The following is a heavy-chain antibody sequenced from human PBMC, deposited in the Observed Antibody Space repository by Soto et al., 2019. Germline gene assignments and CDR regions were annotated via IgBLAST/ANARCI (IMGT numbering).Heavy chain of an antibody. D-gene: IGHD1-26*01. CDR1: GGTFNSYT. CDR2: VVPRYDSV. CDR3: ASWTSYSGSYCFHY. J-gene: IGHJ4*02. V-gene: IGHV1-69*06. Sequence: QVQLVQSGAEVKKPGASVKVSCEASGGTFNSYTINWVRQAPGRGLEWVGQVVPRYDSVNYAENFQGRVTITADNSTTTAYMELTSLRSEDTALYFCASWTSYSGSYCFHYWGQGTLVTVSS.